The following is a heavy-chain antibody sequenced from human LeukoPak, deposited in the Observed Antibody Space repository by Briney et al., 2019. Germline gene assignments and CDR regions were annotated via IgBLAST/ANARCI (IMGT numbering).Heavy chain of an antibody. J-gene: IGHJ4*02. Sequence: PGGSLKISCKGSGFTFTSYWIGWVRQMPGKGLEWMGIIFPGDSDTTYSPSFQGQVTISADKSISTAYLQWSSLKASDTAMYYWVRLVRSGWDYDYWGQGTLVTVSS. D-gene: IGHD6-19*01. CDR2: IFPGDSDT. CDR1: GFTFTSYW. V-gene: IGHV5-51*01. CDR3: VRLVRSGWDYDY.